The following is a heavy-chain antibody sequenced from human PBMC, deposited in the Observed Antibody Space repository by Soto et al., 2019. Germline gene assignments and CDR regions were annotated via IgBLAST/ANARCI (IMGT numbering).Heavy chain of an antibody. D-gene: IGHD2-15*01. CDR3: ANGPGVAATEFDY. Sequence: QVQLVESGGGVVQPGRSLRLSCAASGFTFSSYGMHWVRQAPGKGLEWVAVISYDGSNKYYADSVKGRFTISRDNSKNMLYLQMNSLRAEDTAVYYCANGPGVAATEFDYWGQGTLVTVSS. V-gene: IGHV3-30*18. CDR1: GFTFSSYG. CDR2: ISYDGSNK. J-gene: IGHJ4*02.